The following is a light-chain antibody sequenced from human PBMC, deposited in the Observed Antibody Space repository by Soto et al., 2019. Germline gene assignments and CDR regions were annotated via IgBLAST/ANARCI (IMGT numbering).Light chain of an antibody. V-gene: IGKV1-5*01. Sequence: DIQMTQSPSTLSASVGDAVTITCRASQRISTWLAWYQQKPGKAPNLLIYDASTLESGGTAGFSGSGSGTEFTLTISSLQPDDSATYYCQQYNSYPYTFGQGTKLEIK. CDR1: QRISTW. CDR3: QQYNSYPYT. CDR2: DAS. J-gene: IGKJ2*01.